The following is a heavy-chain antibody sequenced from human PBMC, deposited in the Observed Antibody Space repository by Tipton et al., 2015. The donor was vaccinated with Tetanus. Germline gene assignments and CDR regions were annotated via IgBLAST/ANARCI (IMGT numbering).Heavy chain of an antibody. CDR1: GDSISSGNYR. V-gene: IGHV4-31*03. CDR3: ARDSRLFYAMDV. Sequence: TLSLTCTVSGDSISSGNYRYNWIRQLPGKGLKWIGYIYHTGTTYYNPSFKSRVSISVDTSMSQFSLELNSVTAADTAVYYCARDSRLFYAMDVWGQGATVAVSS. D-gene: IGHD6-25*01. CDR2: IYHTGTT. J-gene: IGHJ6*02.